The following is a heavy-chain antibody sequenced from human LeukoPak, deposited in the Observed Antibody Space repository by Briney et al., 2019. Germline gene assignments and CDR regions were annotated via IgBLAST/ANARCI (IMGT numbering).Heavy chain of an antibody. J-gene: IGHJ3*02. Sequence: SETLSLTCTVSGGSISSGSYYWSWIRQPAGKGLEWIGRIYTSGSTNYNPSLMSRVTISVDTSKNQFSLKLSSVTAADTAVYFCERETAYEMPDAFDIWGQGTMVTVSS. CDR2: IYTSGST. CDR1: GGSISSGSYY. D-gene: IGHD5-24*01. CDR3: ERETAYEMPDAFDI. V-gene: IGHV4-61*02.